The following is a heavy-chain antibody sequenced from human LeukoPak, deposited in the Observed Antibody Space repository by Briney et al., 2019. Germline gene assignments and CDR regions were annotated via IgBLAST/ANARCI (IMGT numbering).Heavy chain of an antibody. Sequence: SETLSLTCSVSGASVTNFYWTWIRQPAGKGLEYIGRIYASGSIDYNPSLKSRVTLSVDSSNNQFSLNLTSVTAADTALYYCARSARFNYFYMDVWGTGTSVTVSS. CDR3: ARSARFNYFYMDV. D-gene: IGHD2-15*01. CDR1: GASVTNFY. V-gene: IGHV4-4*07. J-gene: IGHJ6*03. CDR2: IYASGSI.